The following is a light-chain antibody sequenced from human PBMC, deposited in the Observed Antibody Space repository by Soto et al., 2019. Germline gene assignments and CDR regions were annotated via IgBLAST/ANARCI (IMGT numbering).Light chain of an antibody. J-gene: IGLJ1*01. CDR3: SSYISDNRIYV. V-gene: IGLV2-14*01. CDR2: EVN. CDR1: SSDVGAYTS. Sequence: QSVLTQPASVSGSHGQTITISCTGTSSDVGAYTSVSWYQHHPDKAPKVMIYEVNKRPSGVSLRFSGSKSGNTASLTISGLQSDEEAHYSCSSYISDNRIYVSGSESKVAGL.